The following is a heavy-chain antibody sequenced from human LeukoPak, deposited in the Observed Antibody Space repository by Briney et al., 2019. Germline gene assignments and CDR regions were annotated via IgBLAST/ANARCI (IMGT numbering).Heavy chain of an antibody. V-gene: IGHV1-2*06. D-gene: IGHD3-10*01. CDR1: GYTFTGCY. CDR3: ARAGGSGYYYYGMDV. Sequence: ASVKVSCKASGYTFTGCYMHWVRQAPGQGLEWMGRINPNSGSTNYAQKFQGRVTMTRDTSISTAYMELSRLRSDDTAVYYCARAGGSGYYYYGMDVWGQGTTVTVSS. CDR2: INPNSGST. J-gene: IGHJ6*02.